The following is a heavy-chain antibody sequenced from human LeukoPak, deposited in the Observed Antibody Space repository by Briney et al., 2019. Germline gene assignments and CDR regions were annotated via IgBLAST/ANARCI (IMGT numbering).Heavy chain of an antibody. CDR1: GFTFSSYA. V-gene: IGHV3-23*01. Sequence: GGSLRLSCAASGFTFSSYAMSWVRQAPGKGLEWVSAISGSGGSTYYADSVKGRFTISRDNAKNSLYLQMNSLRAEDTAVYYCARANGYLDYWGQGTLVTVSS. CDR2: ISGSGGST. J-gene: IGHJ4*02. D-gene: IGHD2-8*01. CDR3: ARANGYLDY.